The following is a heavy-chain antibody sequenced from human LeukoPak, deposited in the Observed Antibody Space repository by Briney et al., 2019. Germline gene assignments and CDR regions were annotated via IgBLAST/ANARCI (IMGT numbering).Heavy chain of an antibody. V-gene: IGHV1-2*02. CDR2: INPNSGGT. D-gene: IGHD1-1*01. CDR1: GYTFTGYY. CDR3: ARDSQTGDFDY. Sequence: ASVKDSCKASGYTFTGYYMHWVRPGPGQGLEWMGWINPNSGGTNYAQKFQGRVTMTRDTSISTAYMELSRLRSDDTAVYYCARDSQTGDFDYWGQGTLVTVSS. J-gene: IGHJ4*02.